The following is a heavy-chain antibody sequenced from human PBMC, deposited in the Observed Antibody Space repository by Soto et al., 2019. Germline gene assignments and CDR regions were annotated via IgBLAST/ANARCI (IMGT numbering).Heavy chain of an antibody. CDR3: ARTRNEGWEVLPDFDY. Sequence: QVQLVQSGAEVKKPGSSVKVSCKASGGTFSSYTISWVRQAPGQGLEWMGRIIPILGIANYAQKFQGRVTITADTSTSTAYMELSSLRSEDTAVYYCARTRNEGWEVLPDFDYWGQGTLVTVSS. CDR2: IIPILGIA. V-gene: IGHV1-69*02. D-gene: IGHD1-26*01. J-gene: IGHJ4*02. CDR1: GGTFSSYT.